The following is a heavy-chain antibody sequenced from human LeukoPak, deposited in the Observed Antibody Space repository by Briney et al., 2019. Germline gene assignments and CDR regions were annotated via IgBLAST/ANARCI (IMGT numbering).Heavy chain of an antibody. CDR2: IYYSGIT. CDR1: GGSISTSDRY. CDR3: ARETSQKGAHYMDV. J-gene: IGHJ6*03. D-gene: IGHD3-16*01. V-gene: IGHV4-39*07. Sequence: SETLSLTCTVSGGSISTSDRYWGWIRQPPGKGLEWIGSIYYSGITYRNPSLKSRVTISVDTSKNQFSLKLSSVTAADTAVYYCARETSQKGAHYMDVWGKGTTVTISS.